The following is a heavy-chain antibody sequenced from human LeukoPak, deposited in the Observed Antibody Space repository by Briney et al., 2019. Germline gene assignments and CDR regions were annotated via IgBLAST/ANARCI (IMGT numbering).Heavy chain of an antibody. D-gene: IGHD2-15*01. CDR1: GFTFSSYA. CDR3: ARDTFFGCSVGSCPPYNWFDP. V-gene: IGHV3-30*04. J-gene: IGHJ5*02. Sequence: GGSLRLSCAASGFTFSSYAMHWVRQAPGKGLEWVAVISCDGSNKYYADSVKGRFTISRDNSKNTLYLQMNSLRAEDTAVYYCARDTFFGCSVGSCPPYNWFDPWGQGTLVTVSS. CDR2: ISCDGSNK.